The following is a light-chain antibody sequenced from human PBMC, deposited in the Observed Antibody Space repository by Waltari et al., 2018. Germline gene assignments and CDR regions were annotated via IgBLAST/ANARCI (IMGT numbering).Light chain of an antibody. V-gene: IGLV4-69*01. J-gene: IGLJ3*02. CDR2: VNSDGSH. Sequence: QLVLTQSPSASASLGASVKLTCTLSSGHSSNVIAWLQQRPETGPRYLMKVNSDGSHTKGNEIPDSFSGSRSGAERYLTISNLQSEDEADYFCQTGGHGAWVFGGGTTLTVL. CDR1: SGHSSNV. CDR3: QTGGHGAWV.